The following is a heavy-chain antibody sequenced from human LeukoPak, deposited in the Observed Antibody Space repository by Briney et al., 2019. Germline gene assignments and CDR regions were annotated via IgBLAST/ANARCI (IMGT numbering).Heavy chain of an antibody. CDR2: IIPILGIA. J-gene: IGHJ4*02. D-gene: IGHD4/OR15-4a*01. CDR1: GDTFTGYY. V-gene: IGHV1-69*04. Sequence: ASVKVSCKTSGDTFTGYYMHWARQAPGQGLEWLGRIIPILGIANYAQKFQGRVTITADKSTSTAYMELSSLRSDDTAIYYCVRDYDYAPDYWGQGALVTVSS. CDR3: VRDYDYAPDY.